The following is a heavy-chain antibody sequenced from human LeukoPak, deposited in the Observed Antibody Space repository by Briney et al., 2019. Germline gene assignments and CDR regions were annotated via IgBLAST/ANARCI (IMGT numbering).Heavy chain of an antibody. CDR3: AKDPPHVSWLFDY. D-gene: IGHD3-16*01. Sequence: GSLRLSCAASGFTFRSYAMSWVRQAPGKGLEWVSAITNSGGTTYYADSVKGRFTISRDNSKNTLYLLMNSLRAEDTAVYYCAKDPPHVSWLFDYWGQGTLVTVSS. V-gene: IGHV3-23*01. CDR2: ITNSGGTT. J-gene: IGHJ4*02. CDR1: GFTFRSYA.